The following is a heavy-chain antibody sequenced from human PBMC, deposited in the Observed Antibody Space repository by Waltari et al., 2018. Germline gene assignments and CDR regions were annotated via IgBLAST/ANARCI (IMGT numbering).Heavy chain of an antibody. CDR2: ISGGGRTT. CDR1: GGSISSTY. Sequence: QLRLQESGPGLVKPLETLSLTCVVSGGSISSTYWNWIRQPPGKGLEFIGYISGGGRTTKYNPSLKSRVTLSLDTSKNQFSLSLTSVTAADTAVYYCARSEYGSSYFDNWGQGVLVTVSS. CDR3: ARSEYGSSYFDN. J-gene: IGHJ4*02. D-gene: IGHD6-13*01. V-gene: IGHV4-59*12.